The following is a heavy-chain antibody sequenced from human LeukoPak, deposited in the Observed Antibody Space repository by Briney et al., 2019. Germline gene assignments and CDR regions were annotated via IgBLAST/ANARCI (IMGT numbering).Heavy chain of an antibody. CDR3: ARESEYSGTYYFNY. V-gene: IGHV1-2*02. J-gene: IGHJ4*02. D-gene: IGHD1-26*01. CDR1: GYTFTGYY. CDR2: INPNSGGT. Sequence: ASVKVSCKASGYTFTGYYMHWVRQAPGQGLEWMGWINPNSGGTNYAQKLQGRVTMTRDTSTSTAYMELRSLRSDDTAIYYCARESEYSGTYYFNYWGQGTLVTVSS.